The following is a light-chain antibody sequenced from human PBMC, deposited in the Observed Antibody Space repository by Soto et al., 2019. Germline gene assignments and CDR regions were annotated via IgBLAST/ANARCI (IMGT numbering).Light chain of an antibody. CDR3: QQYDNWPQT. CDR2: GAS. Sequence: EIVMTQSQTTLSVSPGPRPTLPCRASQSVSSDLAWYQHKPGQAPRLPIYGASTRATGIPARFSGRGSGTEFTLTISSLQSVDFAVYYCQQYDNWPQTFGQGTKVDIK. J-gene: IGKJ1*01. CDR1: QSVSSD. V-gene: IGKV3-15*01.